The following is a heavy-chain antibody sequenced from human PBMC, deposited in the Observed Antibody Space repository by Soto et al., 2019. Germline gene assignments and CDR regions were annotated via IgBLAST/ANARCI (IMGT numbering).Heavy chain of an antibody. D-gene: IGHD5-18*01. CDR2: IIPILGIA. V-gene: IGHV1-69*04. Sequence: ASVKVSCKASGYTFTGYYMHWVRQAPGQGLEWMGRIIPILGIANYAQKFQGRVTITADKSTSTAYMELSSLRSEDTAVYYCARVIDTAMVTLDYWGQGTLVTVSS. CDR3: ARVIDTAMVTLDY. J-gene: IGHJ4*02. CDR1: GYTFTGYY.